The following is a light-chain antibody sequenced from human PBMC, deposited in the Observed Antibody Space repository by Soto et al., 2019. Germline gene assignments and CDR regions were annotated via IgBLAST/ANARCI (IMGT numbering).Light chain of an antibody. V-gene: IGKV3-20*01. CDR3: QQYGSSPFT. CDR1: QSVSSSY. Sequence: EIVLTQSPGTLSLSPGERATLSCRASQSVSSSYLAWYQQKPGQAPRLLIYGASSRATGIPDRFSGSASGTDFTLAISRLEPEDLAVYYCQQYGSSPFTFGGGTKVEI. CDR2: GAS. J-gene: IGKJ4*01.